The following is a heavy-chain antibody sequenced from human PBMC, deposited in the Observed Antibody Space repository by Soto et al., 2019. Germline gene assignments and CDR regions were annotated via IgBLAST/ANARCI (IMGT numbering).Heavy chain of an antibody. CDR2: VYYSGTT. CDR1: GGSVSNKTYY. V-gene: IGHV4-61*01. J-gene: IGHJ4*02. CDR3: ARTTAVPNTLRSRYFFDY. Sequence: SETLSLTCSVSGGSVSNKTYYWSWIRQPPGKRLEWIGYVYYSGTTNYNPSLKSRVTISVDLSKNQFSLRLSSVTTADTALYYCARTTAVPNTLRSRYFFDYWGQGTLVTIS. D-gene: IGHD4-17*01.